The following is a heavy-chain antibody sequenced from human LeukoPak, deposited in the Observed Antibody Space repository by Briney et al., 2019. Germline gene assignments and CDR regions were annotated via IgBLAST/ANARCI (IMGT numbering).Heavy chain of an antibody. CDR2: IYHSGST. CDR1: GVSINSNLW. D-gene: IGHD5-18*01. J-gene: IGHJ5*02. CDR3: AKGAGGFSYYDWFDP. Sequence: SEPLSLTCALSGVSINSNLWWSSVRQPPRNGLDWIGEIYHSGSTNYNPSLKSRVTISVDTSKNQYSLKLASVTAADTAIYYCAKGAGGFSYYDWFDPWGQGTLVTVSS. V-gene: IGHV4-4*02.